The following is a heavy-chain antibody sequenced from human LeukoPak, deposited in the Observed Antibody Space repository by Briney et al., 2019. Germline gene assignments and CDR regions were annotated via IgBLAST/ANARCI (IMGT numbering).Heavy chain of an antibody. D-gene: IGHD3-10*01. J-gene: IGHJ4*02. CDR2: ISYDGGNK. CDR1: GFTFSDYG. V-gene: IGHV3-30*18. Sequence: GVSLRLSCAASGFTFSDYGMHWVRQAPGKGLEWVALISYDGGNKFYADSVRDRFTISRDNSKTTLFLQMNSIRTEDTAMYYCAKVFEVRGARRPKDYWGQGTLVIVSS. CDR3: AKVFEVRGARRPKDY.